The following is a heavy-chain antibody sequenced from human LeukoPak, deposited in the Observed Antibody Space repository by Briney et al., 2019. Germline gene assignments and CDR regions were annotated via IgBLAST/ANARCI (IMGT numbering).Heavy chain of an antibody. CDR2: IRSKANSYAT. CDR3: TGYYGSGSYYNADY. V-gene: IGHV3-73*01. D-gene: IGHD3-10*01. CDR1: GFTFSGSA. Sequence: GGSLRLSCTASGFTFSGSAMHWVRQASGKGLEWVGRIRSKANSYATAYAASVKGRFTISRDDSKNTAYLQMNSLKTEDTAVYYCTGYYGSGSYYNADYWGQGTLVTVSS. J-gene: IGHJ4*02.